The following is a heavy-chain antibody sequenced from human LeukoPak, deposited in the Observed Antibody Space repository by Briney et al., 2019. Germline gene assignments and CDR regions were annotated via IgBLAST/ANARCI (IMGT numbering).Heavy chain of an antibody. Sequence: EAFEILRKGFWFRLSSYWIRRVRPMPGKGLEGVGRIDPSDSYTNYSPSFQGHVTISADKSISPAYLQWSSLKASDTAMYYCARGGLAAAGIISTDLDYWGQGTLVTVSS. D-gene: IGHD6-13*01. CDR3: ARGGLAAAGIISTDLDY. J-gene: IGHJ4*02. CDR2: IDPSDSYT. CDR1: WFRLSSYW. V-gene: IGHV5-10-1*01.